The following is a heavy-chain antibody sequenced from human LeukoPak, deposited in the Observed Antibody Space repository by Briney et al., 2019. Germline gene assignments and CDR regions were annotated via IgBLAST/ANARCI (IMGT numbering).Heavy chain of an antibody. CDR2: IYYSGST. J-gene: IGHJ4*02. D-gene: IGHD7-27*01. CDR1: GGSISSSSYS. CDR3: ASNTGTVFDY. Sequence: SETLSLTCTVSGGSISSSSYSWGWIRQPPGKGLEWIGSIYYSGSTYYNPSLKSRVTISLDTSKNQFSLKLSSVTAADTAVYYCASNTGTVFDYWGQGALVTVSS. V-gene: IGHV4-39*07.